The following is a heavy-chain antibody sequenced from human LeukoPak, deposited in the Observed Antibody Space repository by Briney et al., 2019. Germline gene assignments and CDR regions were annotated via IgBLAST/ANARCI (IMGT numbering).Heavy chain of an antibody. Sequence: PGGSLRLSCAASGFTFSSYWMSWVRQAPGKGLEWVANIKQDGSEKYYVDSVKGRFTISRDNAKNSLYLQMNSLRAEDTAVYYCARDHASLSGSYARYGMDVWGQGTTVTVSS. D-gene: IGHD3-10*01. J-gene: IGHJ6*02. CDR3: ARDHASLSGSYARYGMDV. V-gene: IGHV3-7*01. CDR1: GFTFSSYW. CDR2: IKQDGSEK.